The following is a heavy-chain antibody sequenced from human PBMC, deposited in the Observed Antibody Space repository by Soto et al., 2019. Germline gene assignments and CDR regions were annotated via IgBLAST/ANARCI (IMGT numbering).Heavy chain of an antibody. CDR1: VGSISSSSYY. CDR2: VYYSGST. Sequence: QLQLQESGPGLVKPSETLSLTCTVSVGSISSSSYYWGWIRQPPGKGLEWIGGVYYSGSTYYNQSLKSRVTISVDTPKNQFSLKLSSVTAADTAVYCCARLDYGSTGYYYYYYMDVWGKGTTVTVSS. V-gene: IGHV4-39*01. CDR3: ARLDYGSTGYYYYYYMDV. D-gene: IGHD4-17*01. J-gene: IGHJ6*03.